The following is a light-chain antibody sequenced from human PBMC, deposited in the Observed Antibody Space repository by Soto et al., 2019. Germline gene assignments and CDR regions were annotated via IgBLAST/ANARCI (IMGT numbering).Light chain of an antibody. J-gene: IGKJ1*01. V-gene: IGKV3-11*01. CDR1: QSVSSY. Sequence: EIVLRQSPATLSLSPGERATLSCRASQSVSSYLAWYQQKPGQAPRLLIYDASNRATGIPARFSGSGSGTDFTLTISRLEPEDFAVYYCQQSGNSPPTFGQGTKVDIK. CDR3: QQSGNSPPT. CDR2: DAS.